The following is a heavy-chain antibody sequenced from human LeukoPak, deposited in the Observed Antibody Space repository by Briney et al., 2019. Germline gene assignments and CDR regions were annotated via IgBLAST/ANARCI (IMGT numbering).Heavy chain of an antibody. D-gene: IGHD1-26*01. CDR2: IYYSGNT. J-gene: IGHJ4*02. Sequence: PSETLSLTCTVSGGSISSSSYYWGRLRQPPGKGLEWIGSIYYSGNTYYNPSLKSRVTISVDTSKNQFSLKLSSVTAADTAVYYCASPAVGATGYFDYWGQGTLVTVSS. CDR1: GGSISSSSYY. V-gene: IGHV4-39*01. CDR3: ASPAVGATGYFDY.